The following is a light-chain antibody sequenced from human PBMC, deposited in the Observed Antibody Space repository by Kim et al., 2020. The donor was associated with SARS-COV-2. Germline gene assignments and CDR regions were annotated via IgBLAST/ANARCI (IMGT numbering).Light chain of an antibody. J-gene: IGLJ2*01. Sequence: APGTTARITCGGHNIGSKSVHWYQQKPGQAPVLVIFYDSDRPSGIPERFSGSNSGDTAALTISRVEAGDEADYFCQVWDSNSDHVIFGGGTNLTVL. V-gene: IGLV3-21*04. CDR2: YDS. CDR3: QVWDSNSDHVI. CDR1: NIGSKS.